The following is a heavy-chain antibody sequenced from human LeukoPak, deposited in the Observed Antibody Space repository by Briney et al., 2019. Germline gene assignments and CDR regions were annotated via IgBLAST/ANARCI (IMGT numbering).Heavy chain of an antibody. CDR3: ARVGLPYYYGSGSYSPASNAFDI. CDR1: GGSFSGYY. J-gene: IGHJ3*02. CDR2: INHSGST. Sequence: SETLSLTCAVYGGSFSGYYWSWIRQPPGKGLEWIVEINHSGSTNYNPSLKSRVTISVDTSKNQFSLKLSSVTAADTAVYYCARVGLPYYYGSGSYSPASNAFDIWGQGTMVTVSS. V-gene: IGHV4-34*01. D-gene: IGHD3-10*01.